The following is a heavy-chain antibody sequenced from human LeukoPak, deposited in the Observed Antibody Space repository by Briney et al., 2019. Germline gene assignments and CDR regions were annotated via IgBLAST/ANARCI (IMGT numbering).Heavy chain of an antibody. D-gene: IGHD6-13*01. V-gene: IGHV4-59*01. J-gene: IGHJ4*02. CDR3: ASRQLAKYYFDY. CDR2: IYYSGST. Sequence: PSETLSLTCTVSGGSIRSYYWSWIRQPPGKGLEWIGYIYYSGSTNYNPSLRSRVTISVDTSKNQFSLKLSSVTAADTAVYYCASRQLAKYYFDYWGQGTLVTVSS. CDR1: GGSIRSYY.